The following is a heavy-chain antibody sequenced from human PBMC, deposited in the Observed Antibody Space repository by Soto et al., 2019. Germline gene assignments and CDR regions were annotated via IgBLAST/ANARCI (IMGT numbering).Heavy chain of an antibody. CDR1: GYTFTSYG. CDR2: ISAYNGNT. Sequence: QVQLVQSGAEVKKPGASVKVSCKASGYTFTSYGISWVRQAPGQGLEWMGWISAYNGNTNYAQKLQGRVTMTTDTSTRPAHIELRSLRSEDTAVYYGAKREGIAEASAHYYYGMDVGGHVTTVTVSS. CDR3: AKREGIAEASAHYYYGMDV. D-gene: IGHD6-13*01. J-gene: IGHJ6*02. V-gene: IGHV1-18*01.